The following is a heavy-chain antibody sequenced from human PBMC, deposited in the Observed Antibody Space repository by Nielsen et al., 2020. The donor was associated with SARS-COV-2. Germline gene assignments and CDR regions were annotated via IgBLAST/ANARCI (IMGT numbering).Heavy chain of an antibody. CDR3: TRPVVDDVDY. CDR2: IRSKANSYAT. Sequence: GESLKISCAASGFTFSGSATHWVRQASGKGLEWVGRIRSKANSYATAYAASVNGRFTISRDDSKNTAYLQMNSLKTEDTAVYYCTRPVVDDVDYWGQGTLVTVSS. CDR1: GFTFSGSA. D-gene: IGHD2-15*01. V-gene: IGHV3-73*01. J-gene: IGHJ4*02.